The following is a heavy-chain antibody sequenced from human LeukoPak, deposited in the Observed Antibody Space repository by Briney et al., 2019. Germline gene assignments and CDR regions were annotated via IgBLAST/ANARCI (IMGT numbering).Heavy chain of an antibody. Sequence: GRSLRLSCAASGFTFSSYGMHWVRQAPGKGLEWVAVIWYDGSNKYYADSVKGRFTISRDNSKNTPYLQMNSLRAEDTTVYYCARDHVSSSSGWFDPWGQGTLVTVSS. CDR2: IWYDGSNK. V-gene: IGHV3-33*01. CDR3: ARDHVSSSSGWFDP. D-gene: IGHD6-6*01. CDR1: GFTFSSYG. J-gene: IGHJ5*02.